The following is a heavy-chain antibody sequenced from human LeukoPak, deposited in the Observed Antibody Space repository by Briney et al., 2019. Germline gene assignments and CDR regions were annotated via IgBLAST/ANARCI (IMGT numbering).Heavy chain of an antibody. CDR3: ARRHTFDY. CDR1: GYTFSNYW. Sequence: GGSLRLSCAGSGYTFSNYWMSWVRQAPGKGLEWVASIKQDGSEKYYVDSVKGRFTISRDNAKNSLYLQMNSLRAEDTAVYYCARRHTFDYWGQGTLVTVSS. CDR2: IKQDGSEK. V-gene: IGHV3-7*01. J-gene: IGHJ4*02.